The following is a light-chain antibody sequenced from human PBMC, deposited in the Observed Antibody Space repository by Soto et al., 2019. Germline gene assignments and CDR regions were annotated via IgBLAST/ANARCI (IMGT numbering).Light chain of an antibody. CDR1: QTISND. CDR3: QQNNKWPPVT. Sequence: EVVMTQSPATVSVSPGEGVTLSCRASQTISNDLALYQQKPGQAPRVLIYGASTRATGVPARFSGGGSGTEFTLTFSSLQSEDFAFYYCQQNNKWPPVTFGGGTKVEIK. J-gene: IGKJ4*01. CDR2: GAS. V-gene: IGKV3-15*01.